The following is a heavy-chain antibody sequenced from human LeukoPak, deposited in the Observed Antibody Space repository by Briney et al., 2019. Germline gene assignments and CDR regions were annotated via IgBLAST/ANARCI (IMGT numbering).Heavy chain of an antibody. CDR3: TSLYYYGSGTYYDSS. CDR2: IRSKANSYAT. V-gene: IGHV3-73*01. D-gene: IGHD3-10*01. Sequence: GGSLRLSCAASGFTFSGSAMHWVRQASGKGLEWVGRIRSKANSYATAYAASVKGRFTISRDDSKNTAYLQMNSLNTEDTAVYYCTSLYYYGSGTYYDSSWGQGTMVTVSS. CDR1: GFTFSGSA. J-gene: IGHJ3*01.